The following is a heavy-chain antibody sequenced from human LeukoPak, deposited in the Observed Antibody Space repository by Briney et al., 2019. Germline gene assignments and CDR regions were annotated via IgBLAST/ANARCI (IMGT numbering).Heavy chain of an antibody. D-gene: IGHD3-10*01. CDR3: ARVPGFGESYWYFDL. J-gene: IGHJ2*01. CDR1: GFTFSSHW. Sequence: GGSLRLSCVASGFTFSSHWMSWVRQAPGKGLEWVSGINWNGGNTGYADSVKGRFTISRDNAKNSLYLQMNSLRAEDTALYHCARVPGFGESYWYFDLWGRGTLVTVSS. CDR2: INWNGGNT. V-gene: IGHV3-20*01.